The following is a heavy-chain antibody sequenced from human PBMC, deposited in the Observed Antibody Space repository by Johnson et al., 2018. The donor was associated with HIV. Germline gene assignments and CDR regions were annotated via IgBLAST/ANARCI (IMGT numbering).Heavy chain of an antibody. V-gene: IGHV3-30*04. CDR1: GFTFSNYA. J-gene: IGHJ3*02. Sequence: QVQLVESGGGVVQPGRSQRLSCAASGFTFSNYAMHWVRQAPGKGLEWVAVISYDGSNKYYADSVKGRFTISRDNSKNTLYLQMNSLRAEDTAVYYCAKDRAVGYSSGWYQAVINAFDIWGQGTMVTVSS. D-gene: IGHD6-19*01. CDR3: AKDRAVGYSSGWYQAVINAFDI. CDR2: ISYDGSNK.